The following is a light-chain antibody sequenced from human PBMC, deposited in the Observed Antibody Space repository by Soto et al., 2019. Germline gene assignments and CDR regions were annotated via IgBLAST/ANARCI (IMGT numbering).Light chain of an antibody. CDR2: DAS. V-gene: IGKV1-5*01. Sequence: DFQMTQSPSTLSAYVGDRVTSTCRASLNINNWVAWYQQKPWKAPKFLIYDASTLQRGVSSRFSGSGFVTEFSLTINSLQPDDSGSYYCQHTRTFGQGTMV. J-gene: IGKJ1*01. CDR1: LNINNW. CDR3: QHTRT.